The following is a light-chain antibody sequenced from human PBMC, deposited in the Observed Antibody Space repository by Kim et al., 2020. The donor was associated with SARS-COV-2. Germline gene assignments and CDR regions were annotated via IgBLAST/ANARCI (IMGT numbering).Light chain of an antibody. CDR2: GAS. Sequence: EIVMTQSPATLSVSPGERATLSCRASQSIGTYLVWYQQKPGQPPRLLIYGASTRATGIPARFSGSGSGTDFTLTISSLQSEDFAVYYCQQYNNWPRTFGQGTKVDIK. CDR3: QQYNNWPRT. CDR1: QSIGTY. J-gene: IGKJ1*01. V-gene: IGKV3-15*01.